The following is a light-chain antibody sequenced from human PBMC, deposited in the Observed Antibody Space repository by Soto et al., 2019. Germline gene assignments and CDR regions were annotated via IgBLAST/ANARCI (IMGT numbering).Light chain of an antibody. J-gene: IGKJ1*01. V-gene: IGKV1-39*01. CDR2: AAS. Sequence: DIQLTQSPSFLSASVGDRVTITCRASQGISSYLAWYQQKPGKAPKLLIYAASSLESGVPSRFSGSGSGTHFTLTISSLQPEDFATYYCQQSYSMPSWTFGQGTKVDIK. CDR3: QQSYSMPSWT. CDR1: QGISSY.